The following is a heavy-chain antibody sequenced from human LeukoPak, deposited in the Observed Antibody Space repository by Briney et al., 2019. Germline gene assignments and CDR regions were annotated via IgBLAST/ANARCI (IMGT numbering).Heavy chain of an antibody. CDR2: ISSSSSTI. J-gene: IGHJ4*02. CDR3: AREAPMYYDILTGEFDY. CDR1: GFTFSSYS. Sequence: GGSLRLSCAASGFTFSSYSMNWVRQALGKGLEWVSYISSSSSTIYYADSVKGRFTISRDNAKNSLYLQMNSLRAEDTAVYYCAREAPMYYDILTGEFDYWGQGTLVNVSS. V-gene: IGHV3-48*01. D-gene: IGHD3-9*01.